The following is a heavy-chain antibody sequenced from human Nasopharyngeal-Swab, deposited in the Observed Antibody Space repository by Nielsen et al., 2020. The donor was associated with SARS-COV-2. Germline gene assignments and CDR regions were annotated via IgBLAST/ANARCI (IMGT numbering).Heavy chain of an antibody. CDR2: ISSSSSYI. CDR3: ARTYYDFWSGSLEEYFHH. CDR1: GFTFSSYS. J-gene: IGHJ1*01. D-gene: IGHD3-3*01. Sequence: GESLKISCAASGFTFSSYSMNWVRQAPGKGLEWVSSISSSSSYIYYADSVKGRFTISRDNAKNSLYLQMNSLRAEDTAVYYCARTYYDFWSGSLEEYFHHWGQGTLVTVSS. V-gene: IGHV3-21*01.